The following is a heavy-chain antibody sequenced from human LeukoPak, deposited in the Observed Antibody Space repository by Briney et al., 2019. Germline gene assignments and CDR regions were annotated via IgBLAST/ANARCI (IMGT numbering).Heavy chain of an antibody. CDR3: TRDRSRAEDD. D-gene: IGHD1-14*01. CDR1: GSTFSGHF. J-gene: IGHJ4*02. Sequence: PGGSLRLSCAASGSTFSGHFMSWVCQAPGKGLEWVANINQGGSDKYYVDSVKGRFTISRDNANNLLYLQMNSLRGEDTAVYYCTRDRSRAEDDWGQGTLVTVSS. V-gene: IGHV3-7*01. CDR2: INQGGSDK.